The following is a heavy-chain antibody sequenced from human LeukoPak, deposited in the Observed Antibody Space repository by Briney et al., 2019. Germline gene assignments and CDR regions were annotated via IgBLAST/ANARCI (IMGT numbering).Heavy chain of an antibody. CDR1: GYTFTNCG. CDR2: ISGYNGNT. D-gene: IGHD6-19*01. Sequence: ASVKVSCKASGYTFTNCGISWVRQAPGQGLEWMGWISGYNGNTNYAQKLQDRVTMTTDTSTSTAYMELKSLRSDDTAVYYCARETVAGTNWFDPWGQGTLVTVSS. V-gene: IGHV1-18*01. J-gene: IGHJ5*02. CDR3: ARETVAGTNWFDP.